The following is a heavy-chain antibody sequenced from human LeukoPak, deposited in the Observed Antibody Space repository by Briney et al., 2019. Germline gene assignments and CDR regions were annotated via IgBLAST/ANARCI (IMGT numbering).Heavy chain of an antibody. CDR1: GYTFTSYD. CDR2: MNPNSGNT. Sequence: ASVKVSCKASGYTFTSYDINWVRQATGQGLEWMGWMNPNSGNTGYAQKFQGRVTMTRDTSTSTVYMELSSLRSEGTAVYYCASTPGIAVAEPFDYWGQGTLVTVSS. V-gene: IGHV1-8*02. D-gene: IGHD6-19*01. CDR3: ASTPGIAVAEPFDY. J-gene: IGHJ4*02.